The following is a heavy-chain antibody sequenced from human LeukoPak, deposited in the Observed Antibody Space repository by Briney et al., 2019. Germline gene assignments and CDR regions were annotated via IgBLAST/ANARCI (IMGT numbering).Heavy chain of an antibody. CDR1: GYSFTSCW. J-gene: IGHJ6*02. Sequence: GESLKISCKGSGYSFTSCWIGWVRQMPGKGLEWMGIIYPGDSDTRYSPSFQGQVTISADKSISTAYLQWSSLKASDTAMYYCYVDTAMAPRYYYYGMDVWGQGTTVTVSS. D-gene: IGHD5-18*01. CDR2: IYPGDSDT. CDR3: YVDTAMAPRYYYYGMDV. V-gene: IGHV5-51*01.